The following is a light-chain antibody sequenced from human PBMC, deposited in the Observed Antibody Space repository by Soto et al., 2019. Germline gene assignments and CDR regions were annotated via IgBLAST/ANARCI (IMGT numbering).Light chain of an antibody. V-gene: IGLV3-21*02. Sequence: SYELTQPPSVSVAPGQTARVTCGGNNIGSKSVHWYQQKPGQAPVVVVYDDSDRPSGIPERFSGSNSGNTASLTISGLQAEDEADFYCSSYTSSSTLVFGGGTKLTVL. CDR1: NIGSKS. CDR2: DDS. J-gene: IGLJ3*02. CDR3: SSYTSSSTLV.